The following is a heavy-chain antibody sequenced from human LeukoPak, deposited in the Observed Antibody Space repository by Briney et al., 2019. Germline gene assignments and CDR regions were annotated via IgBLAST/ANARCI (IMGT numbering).Heavy chain of an antibody. CDR3: VREPAQHLAPLDWYFDL. J-gene: IGHJ2*01. CDR1: GFTVSSNY. CDR2: TYSSGTT. Sequence: PGGSLRLSCAASGFTVSSNYMSWVRQAPGKGLEYISVTYSSGTTYYADSVRDRFTISRDNSRNTLYLQMNSLRPEDTAVYYCVREPAQHLAPLDWYFDLWGRGTLVTVSS. D-gene: IGHD6-13*01. V-gene: IGHV3-53*01.